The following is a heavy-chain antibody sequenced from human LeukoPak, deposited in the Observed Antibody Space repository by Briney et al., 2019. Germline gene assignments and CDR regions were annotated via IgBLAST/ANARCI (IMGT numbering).Heavy chain of an antibody. CDR1: GFTFSNYA. CDR2: ISYDGSKK. V-gene: IGHV3-30*04. Sequence: GGSLRLSCAASGFTFSNYAMHWVRQAPGKGLEWVAVISYDGSKKDYADSEKGRFTISRDNSKNTLYLQMNSLRAEDTAIYYCARDSGYAFDIWGQGTMVTVSS. CDR3: ARDSGYAFDI. J-gene: IGHJ3*02. D-gene: IGHD1-26*01.